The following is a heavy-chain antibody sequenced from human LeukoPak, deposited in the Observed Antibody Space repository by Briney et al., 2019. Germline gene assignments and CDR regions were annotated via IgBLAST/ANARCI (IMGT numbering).Heavy chain of an antibody. Sequence: GGSLRLSCAASGFTFSSYSMNWVRQAPGKGLEWVSSISSSSSYIYYADSVKGRFTISRDNAKNSLYLQMNSLRVDDTAVYYCARDAVTGYSSGWYKPFPFDYWGQGSLVTVSS. D-gene: IGHD6-19*01. CDR3: ARDAVTGYSSGWYKPFPFDY. CDR1: GFTFSSYS. CDR2: ISSSSSYI. J-gene: IGHJ4*02. V-gene: IGHV3-21*01.